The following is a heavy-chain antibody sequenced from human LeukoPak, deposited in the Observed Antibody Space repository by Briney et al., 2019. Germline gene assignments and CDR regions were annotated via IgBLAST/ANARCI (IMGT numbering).Heavy chain of an antibody. V-gene: IGHV1-8*02. CDR2: MNPNSGNT. Sequence: GASVKVSCKASGGTFSSYAISWVRQATGQGLEWMGWMNPNSGNTGYAQKFQGRVTMTRNTSISTAYMELSSLRSEDTAVYYCAVGLASGDYLPTGDYWGQGTLVTVSS. J-gene: IGHJ4*02. D-gene: IGHD4-17*01. CDR1: GGTFSSYA. CDR3: AVGLASGDYLPTGDY.